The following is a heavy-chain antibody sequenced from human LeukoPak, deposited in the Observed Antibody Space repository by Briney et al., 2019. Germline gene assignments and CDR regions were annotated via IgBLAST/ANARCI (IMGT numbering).Heavy chain of an antibody. Sequence: SVKVSCKASGGTFSSYAISWVRQAPGQGLEWMGGIIPIFGTANYAQKFQGRVTITADESTSTAYMELSSLRSEDTAVYYSASIAAAGTGYFDYWGQGTLVTVSS. J-gene: IGHJ4*02. CDR2: IIPIFGTA. CDR1: GGTFSSYA. V-gene: IGHV1-69*13. CDR3: ASIAAAGTGYFDY. D-gene: IGHD6-13*01.